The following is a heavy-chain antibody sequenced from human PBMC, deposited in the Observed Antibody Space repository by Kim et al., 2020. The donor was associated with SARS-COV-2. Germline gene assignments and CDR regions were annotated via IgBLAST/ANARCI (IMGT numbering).Heavy chain of an antibody. CDR2: INHSGST. CDR1: VLSFLFSS. J-gene: IGHJ6*02. D-gene: IGHD3-3*01. CDR3: ARGKGGIFGVVIVPYYYYGMDV. V-gene: IGHV4-34*01. Sequence: SETLSLTCAVYVLSFLFSSFCWILKPPGKGLEWIGEINHSGSTNYNPSLKSRVTISVDTSKNQFSLKLSSVTAADTAVYYCARGKGGIFGVVIVPYYYYGMDVWGQGTTVTVSS.